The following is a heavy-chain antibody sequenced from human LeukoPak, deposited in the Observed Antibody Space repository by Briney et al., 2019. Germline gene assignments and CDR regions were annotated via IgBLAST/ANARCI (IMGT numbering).Heavy chain of an antibody. CDR2: VYHSGST. D-gene: IGHD5-24*01. Sequence: PSETLSLTCTVSGGSISSSSYYWGWIRQPPGKGLEWIGGVYHSGSTYYNPSLKSRVTISVDTSKNQFSLKLSSVTAADTAVYYCARRGDRYNYDHFVSHWFDTWGQGTLVTVSS. CDR3: ARRGDRYNYDHFVSHWFDT. CDR1: GGSISSSSYY. J-gene: IGHJ5*02. V-gene: IGHV4-39*01.